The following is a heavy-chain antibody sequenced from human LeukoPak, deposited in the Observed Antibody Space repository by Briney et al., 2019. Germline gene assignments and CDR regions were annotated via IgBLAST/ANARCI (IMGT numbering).Heavy chain of an antibody. CDR1: GYTLTELS. J-gene: IGHJ4*02. D-gene: IGHD2-21*02. Sequence: GASVKVSCKVSGYTLTELSMHWVRQAPGKGLEWMGGFDPEDGETIYAQKFQGRVTMTEDTSTDTAYMELSSLRSEDTAVYYCATAPPYCGGDCPYYFDYWGQGTLVTVSS. V-gene: IGHV1-24*01. CDR3: ATAPPYCGGDCPYYFDY. CDR2: FDPEDGET.